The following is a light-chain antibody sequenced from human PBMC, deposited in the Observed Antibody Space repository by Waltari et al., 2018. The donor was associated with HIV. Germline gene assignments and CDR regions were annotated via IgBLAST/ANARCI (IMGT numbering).Light chain of an antibody. V-gene: IGLV1-44*01. J-gene: IGLJ3*02. CDR1: SSKIGSNT. CDR3: AAWHDSLNGSWV. CDR2: SNN. Sequence: QSVLTQPPSASVTPGQRVTSSWSGSSSKIGSNTVNWYQQLPGTAPKLLIYSNNQRPSGVPDRFSGSKSGTSASLAISGLQSEDEADYYCAAWHDSLNGSWVFGGGTKLTVL.